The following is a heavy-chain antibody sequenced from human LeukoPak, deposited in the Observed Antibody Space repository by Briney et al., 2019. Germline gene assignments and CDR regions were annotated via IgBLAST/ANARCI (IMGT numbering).Heavy chain of an antibody. CDR3: AREEDYSSGWLTD. CDR1: GDSVSSNRAA. V-gene: IGHV6-1*01. Sequence: ASQTLSLTCAISGDSVSSNRAAWNWIRQSPSRGLEWLVRTYYRSKWYNDYAVSVKSRITINPDTSKKQFSLQLKYVTPEDTAVYYCAREEDYSSGWLTDWGQGTLVIVSS. CDR2: TYYRSKWYN. J-gene: IGHJ4*02. D-gene: IGHD6-19*01.